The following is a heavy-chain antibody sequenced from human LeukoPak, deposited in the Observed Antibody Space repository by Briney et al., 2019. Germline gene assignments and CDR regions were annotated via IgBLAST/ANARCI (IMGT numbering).Heavy chain of an antibody. CDR3: ATDQARTTVTTKDY. CDR2: FDPEDGET. D-gene: IGHD4-17*01. CDR1: GYTLTELS. Sequence: GASVKVSCKVSGYTLTELSMHWVRQAPGKGLEWMGGFDPEDGETIYAQKFQGRVTMIEDTSTDTAYMELSSLRSEDTAVYYCATDQARTTVTTKDYWSQGTLVTVSS. J-gene: IGHJ4*02. V-gene: IGHV1-24*01.